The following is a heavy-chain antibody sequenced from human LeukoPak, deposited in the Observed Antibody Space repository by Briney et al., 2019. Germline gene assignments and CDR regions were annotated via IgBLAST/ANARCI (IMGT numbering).Heavy chain of an antibody. Sequence: GGSLRLSCAASGFTFSSYAMNWVRQAPGKGLEWVSSISSTSSYIYYADSVKGRFTISRQNAKNSLFLQMNSLRAEDTAVYYCARHRSGGSQDDAFDIWGQGTMVTVSS. J-gene: IGHJ3*02. CDR2: ISSTSSYI. CDR3: ARHRSGGSQDDAFDI. V-gene: IGHV3-21*01. CDR1: GFTFSSYA. D-gene: IGHD2-15*01.